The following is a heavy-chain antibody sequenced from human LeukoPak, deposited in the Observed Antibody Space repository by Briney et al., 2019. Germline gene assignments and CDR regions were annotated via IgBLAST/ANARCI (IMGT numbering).Heavy chain of an antibody. J-gene: IGHJ6*03. Sequence: SSETLSLTCTVSGGSISSGGYYWSWIRQHPGKGLEWIGYIYYSGSTYYNPSLKSRVTISVDTSKNQLSLKLSSVTAADTAVYYCARSYGEYYYYYYVDVWGKGTTVTVSS. CDR2: IYYSGST. D-gene: IGHD3-10*01. CDR1: GGSISSGGYY. CDR3: ARSYGEYYYYYYVDV. V-gene: IGHV4-31*03.